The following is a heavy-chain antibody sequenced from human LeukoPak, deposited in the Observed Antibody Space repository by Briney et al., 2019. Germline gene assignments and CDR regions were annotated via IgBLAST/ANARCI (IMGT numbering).Heavy chain of an antibody. D-gene: IGHD7-27*01. J-gene: IGHJ4*02. CDR3: ARDWVTGDHRN. V-gene: IGHV3-21*01. CDR2: IGPGPSHT. Sequence: GGSLRLSCAASGFTFTAYGMNWVRQAPGKGLEWLSYIGPGPSHTYYADSVKGRFTISRDNSKNTLYLQMNSLRAEDTAVYYCARDWVTGDHRNWGQGTLVTVSS. CDR1: GFTFTAYG.